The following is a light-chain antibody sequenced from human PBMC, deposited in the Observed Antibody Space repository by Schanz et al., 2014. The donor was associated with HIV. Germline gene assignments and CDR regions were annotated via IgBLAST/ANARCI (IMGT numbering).Light chain of an antibody. CDR3: QQYGSSPSWT. CDR2: GAS. J-gene: IGKJ1*01. Sequence: EIVLTQSPGSLSLSPGERATLSCRASQSVSSNLAWYQQKPGQSPRLLISGASTRATGIPARFSGSGSGTDFTLTISRLEPEDFAVYYCQQYGSSPSWTFGQGTKVEIK. V-gene: IGKV3-20*01. CDR1: QSVSSN.